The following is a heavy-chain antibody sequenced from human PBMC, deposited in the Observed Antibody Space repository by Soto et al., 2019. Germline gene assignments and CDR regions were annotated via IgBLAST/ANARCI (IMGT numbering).Heavy chain of an antibody. D-gene: IGHD3-16*01. CDR2: IYYSGNT. V-gene: IGHV4-59*08. J-gene: IGHJ4*02. Sequence: SETLSLTCTVSGGSISSYYWSWIRRPPGKGLEWIGYIYYSGNTNYNPSLKSRLTISVDTSKSQFSLKLSSVTAADTAVYYCARHPPYSAFDYWGQGTLVTVSS. CDR1: GGSISSYY. CDR3: ARHPPYSAFDY.